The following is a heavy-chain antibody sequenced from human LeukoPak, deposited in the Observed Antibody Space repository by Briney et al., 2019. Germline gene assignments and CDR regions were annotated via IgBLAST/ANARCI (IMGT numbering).Heavy chain of an antibody. V-gene: IGHV3-21*01. J-gene: IGHJ5*02. CDR1: GFTFSSYD. D-gene: IGHD6-6*01. Sequence: GGSLRLSCAGSGFTFSSYDMNWVRQAPGKGLEWVSSISGSSSYIYYADSVKGRFTISRDNAKNPLYLQMNSLRVEDRAVYYCARGSSNVAARNNWFDPWGQGTLVTVSS. CDR2: ISGSSSYI. CDR3: ARGSSNVAARNNWFDP.